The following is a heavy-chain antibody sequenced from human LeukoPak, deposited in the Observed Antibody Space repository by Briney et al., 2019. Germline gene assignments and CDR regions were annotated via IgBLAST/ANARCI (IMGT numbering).Heavy chain of an antibody. CDR1: GFTFDDYG. CDR2: INWNGGST. D-gene: IGHD3-22*01. V-gene: IGHV3-20*04. Sequence: PGGSLRLSCAASGFTFDDYGMSWVRQAPGKGLEWVSGINWNGGSTGYADSVKGRFTISRDNAKNSLYLQMNSLRAEDTAVYYCARDRSLVVAEWRYFDYWGQGTLVTVSS. CDR3: ARDRSLVVAEWRYFDY. J-gene: IGHJ4*02.